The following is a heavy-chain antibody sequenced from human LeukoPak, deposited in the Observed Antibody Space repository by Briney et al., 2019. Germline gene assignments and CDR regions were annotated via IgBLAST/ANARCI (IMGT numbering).Heavy chain of an antibody. Sequence: GGSLRLSRAASGFTFSSYAMSWVRQAPGKGLEWVSAISGSGGSTYYADSVKGRFTISRDNSKNTLYLEMNSLRAEDTAVYYCAKGGSSTSRYYYYMDVWGKGTTVTVSS. D-gene: IGHD2-2*01. J-gene: IGHJ6*03. CDR1: GFTFSSYA. V-gene: IGHV3-23*01. CDR2: ISGSGGST. CDR3: AKGGSSTSRYYYYMDV.